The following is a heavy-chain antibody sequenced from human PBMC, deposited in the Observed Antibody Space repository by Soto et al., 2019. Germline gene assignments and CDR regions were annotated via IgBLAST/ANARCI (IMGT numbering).Heavy chain of an antibody. Sequence: GXSVKVSCKASGFSFTGYYIHWLRQAPGQGLEWMGWINAHSGGTEYAQKFQGRVTLTRDTSIATAYLTLTSLTSDDTALYYCAKDLTRQPAYWLDPWGQGTLVTVSS. D-gene: IGHD3-16*01. V-gene: IGHV1-2*02. CDR3: AKDLTRQPAYWLDP. J-gene: IGHJ5*02. CDR1: GFSFTGYY. CDR2: INAHSGGT.